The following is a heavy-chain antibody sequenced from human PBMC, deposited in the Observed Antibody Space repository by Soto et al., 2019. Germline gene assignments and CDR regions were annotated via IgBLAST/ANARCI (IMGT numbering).Heavy chain of an antibody. CDR1: GFTFSDYY. Sequence: GGSLRLSCAASGFTFSDYYMSWIRQAPGKGLEWVSYISSSGSTIYYADSVKGRFTISRDNAKNSLYLQMNSLRAEDTAVYYCARAGRYCSSTSCASGPYYYYGMDVWGQGTTVTVSS. J-gene: IGHJ6*02. CDR3: ARAGRYCSSTSCASGPYYYYGMDV. V-gene: IGHV3-11*01. CDR2: ISSSGSTI. D-gene: IGHD2-2*01.